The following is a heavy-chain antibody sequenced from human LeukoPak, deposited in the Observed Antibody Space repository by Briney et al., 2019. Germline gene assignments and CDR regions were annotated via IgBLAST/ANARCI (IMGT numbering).Heavy chain of an antibody. CDR1: GFTFSNAW. V-gene: IGHV3-15*01. J-gene: IGHJ4*02. CDR2: IKSKTDGGTT. CDR3: TTEIRGYFGVPLTYFDY. D-gene: IGHD3-3*01. Sequence: PGGSLRLSCAASGFTFSNAWMSWVRQAPGKGLEWVGRIKSKTDGGTTDYAAPVKGRFTISRDDSKNTLYLQMNSLKTEDTAVYYCTTEIRGYFGVPLTYFDYWGQGTLVTVSS.